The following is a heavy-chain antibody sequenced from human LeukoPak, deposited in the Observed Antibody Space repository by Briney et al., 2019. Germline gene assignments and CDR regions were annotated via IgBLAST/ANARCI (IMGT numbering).Heavy chain of an antibody. Sequence: GESLKISCKGSGYSFTSYWIGWVRQMPGKGLEWMGIIYPGDSDTRYSPSFQRQVTISADKSISTAYLQWSSLKASDTAMYYCASPYDILTGSDAFDIWGQGTMVSVSA. J-gene: IGHJ3*02. CDR2: IYPGDSDT. CDR1: GYSFTSYW. V-gene: IGHV5-51*01. CDR3: ASPYDILTGSDAFDI. D-gene: IGHD3-9*01.